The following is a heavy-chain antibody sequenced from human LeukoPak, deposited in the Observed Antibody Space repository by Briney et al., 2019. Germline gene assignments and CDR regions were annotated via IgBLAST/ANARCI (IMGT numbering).Heavy chain of an antibody. V-gene: IGHV1-2*02. J-gene: IGHJ4*02. Sequence: ASVKVSCKASGYTFTGYYMHWVRQAPGQGLEWMGWINPNSGGTNYAQKFQGRVTMTRDTSISTAYMELSRLRSDDTAVYYCPRERAAAGKFFDYWGQGTLVTVSS. CDR1: GYTFTGYY. CDR3: PRERAAAGKFFDY. D-gene: IGHD6-13*01. CDR2: INPNSGGT.